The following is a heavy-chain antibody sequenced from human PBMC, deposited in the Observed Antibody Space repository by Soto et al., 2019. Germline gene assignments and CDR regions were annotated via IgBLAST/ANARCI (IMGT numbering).Heavy chain of an antibody. CDR3: VAPNLRGLAADV. D-gene: IGHD6-13*01. CDR1: GYTFTNYD. J-gene: IGHJ6*02. V-gene: IGHV1-8*01. Sequence: QVQLVQSGAEVKEPGASVKVSCKASGYTFTNYDINWIRQATGQGPEWMGWVNPNSGNTGYAQKFQGRVIINRSTARNTAYMELKNLQPEDTAVYYCVAPNLRGLAADVWGQGTTVTVSS. CDR2: VNPNSGNT.